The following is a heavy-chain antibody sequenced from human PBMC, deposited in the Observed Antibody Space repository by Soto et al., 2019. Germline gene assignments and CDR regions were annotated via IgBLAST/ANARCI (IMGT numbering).Heavy chain of an antibody. CDR3: AHSGYYCSGSYRAY. V-gene: IGHV2-5*02. J-gene: IGHJ4*02. Sequence: QITLKESGPTLVKPTQTLTLTCTFSGFSLSTSGVGVGWIRQPPGKALEWLALIYWDDDKRYSPSLKSRLTITKDPSKNQVVLTMTNMDPVDTATYYCAHSGYYCSGSYRAYWGQGTLVTVSS. D-gene: IGHD3-10*01. CDR1: GFSLSTSGVG. CDR2: IYWDDDK.